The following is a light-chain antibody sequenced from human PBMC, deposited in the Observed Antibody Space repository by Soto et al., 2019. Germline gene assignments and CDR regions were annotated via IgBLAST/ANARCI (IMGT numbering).Light chain of an antibody. CDR1: SSDVAAYNY. V-gene: IGLV2-14*01. CDR3: SSYTTFNTLI. CDR2: EVS. Sequence: QSVLTQPASVSGSPGQSITISCTETSSDVAAYNYVSWYQHHPGKAPKLMMYEVSKRPSGVSNRFSGSKSGNTASLTISGLQPEDEADYYCSSYTTFNTLIFGGGTKLTVL. J-gene: IGLJ2*01.